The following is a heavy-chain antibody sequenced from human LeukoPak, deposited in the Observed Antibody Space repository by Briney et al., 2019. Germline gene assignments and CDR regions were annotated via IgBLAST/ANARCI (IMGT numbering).Heavy chain of an antibody. Sequence: SETLSLTCTVSGGSISSYYWSWIRQPPGKGLEWIGYIYYSGSTKYNPSLKSRVTISVDTSKNQFSLKLSSVTAADTAVYYCARGSEDYYGSGSYYNVGYYWGQGTLVTVS. CDR2: IYYSGST. CDR1: GGSISSYY. CDR3: ARGSEDYYGSGSYYNVGYY. D-gene: IGHD3-10*01. J-gene: IGHJ4*02. V-gene: IGHV4-59*08.